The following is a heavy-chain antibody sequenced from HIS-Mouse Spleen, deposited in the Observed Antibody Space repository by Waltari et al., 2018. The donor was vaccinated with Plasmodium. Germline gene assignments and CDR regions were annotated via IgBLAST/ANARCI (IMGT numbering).Heavy chain of an antibody. J-gene: IGHJ4*02. CDR2: INHSGST. CDR1: GGSFSGYY. CDR3: ARVIPLGIPHFDY. Sequence: QVQLQQWGAGLLTPSETLSLTCAVYGGSFSGYYWSWIRQPPGKGLEWIGEINHSGSTNYNPSLKSRVTISVDTSKNQFSLKLSSVTAADTAVYYCARVIPLGIPHFDYWGQGTLVTVS. D-gene: IGHD7-27*01. V-gene: IGHV4-34*01.